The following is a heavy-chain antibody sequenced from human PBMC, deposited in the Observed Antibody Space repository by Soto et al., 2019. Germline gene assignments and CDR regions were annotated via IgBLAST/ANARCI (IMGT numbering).Heavy chain of an antibody. J-gene: IGHJ6*02. Sequence: PGGSLRLSCAASGFTFSSYGMHWVRQAPGKGLEWVAVISYDGSNKYYADSVKGRFTISRDNSKNTLYLQMNSLRAEDTAVYYCAKDAARWLQRGNYGMDVWGQGTTVTVSS. CDR1: GFTFSSYG. CDR2: ISYDGSNK. V-gene: IGHV3-30*18. D-gene: IGHD5-12*01. CDR3: AKDAARWLQRGNYGMDV.